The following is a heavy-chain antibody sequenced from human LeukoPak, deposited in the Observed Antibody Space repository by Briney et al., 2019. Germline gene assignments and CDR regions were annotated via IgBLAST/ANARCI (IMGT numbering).Heavy chain of an antibody. CDR2: INPNSGGT. CDR3: ARDRPYSSSLFDY. Sequence: ASVKVSCKASGYTFTGYYMHWVRQAPGQGLEWMGRINPNSGGTNYAQKFQGRVTITRDTSISTAYMELSRLRSDDTAVYYCARDRPYSSSLFDYWGQGTLVTVSS. J-gene: IGHJ4*02. CDR1: GYTFTGYY. D-gene: IGHD6-6*01. V-gene: IGHV1-2*06.